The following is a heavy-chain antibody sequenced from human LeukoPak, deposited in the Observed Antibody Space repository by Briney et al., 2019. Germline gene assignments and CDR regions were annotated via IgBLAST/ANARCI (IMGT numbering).Heavy chain of an antibody. CDR3: ARRLTQYDCFDP. J-gene: IGHJ5*02. D-gene: IGHD2-2*01. Sequence: SQTLSLTCAISGDSVSSNSVTWNWIRQSPSRGLEWLGRTYYRSTWYNDYAVSVRGRITVNPDTSKNQFTLHLNSVTPEDTAVYYCARRLTQYDCFDPWGQGILVTVSS. V-gene: IGHV6-1*01. CDR2: TYYRSTWYN. CDR1: GDSVSSNSVT.